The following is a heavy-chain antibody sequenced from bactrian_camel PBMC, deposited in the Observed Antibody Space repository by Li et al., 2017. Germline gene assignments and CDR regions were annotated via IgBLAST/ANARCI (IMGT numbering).Heavy chain of an antibody. Sequence: HVQLVESGGGSVQAGGSLSLSCVGSPTTYSNWVMGWFRQAPGKEREGVASLDFRGRMAYAESVKGRFTITKDNTNNILYLQMNDLTPEDSGTYRCAASWDVTANAALSRMVSPEFGYWGEGTQVTVS. CDR1: PTTYSNWV. D-gene: IGHD7*01. CDR2: LDFRGRM. J-gene: IGHJ6*01. V-gene: IGHV3S53*01. CDR3: AASWDVTANAALSRMVSPEFGY.